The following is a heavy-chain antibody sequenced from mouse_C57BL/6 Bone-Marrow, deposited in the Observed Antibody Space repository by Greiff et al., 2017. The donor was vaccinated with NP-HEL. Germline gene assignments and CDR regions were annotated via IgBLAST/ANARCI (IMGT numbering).Heavy chain of an antibody. CDR2: FYPVISSV. CDR1: PDTCPYTP. J-gene: IGHJ3*01. D-gene: IGHD3-2*02. V-gene: IGHV1-62-2*01. Sequence: VQVVESGAELVKPFASVKLSCKAPPDTCPYTPMHFLNHTSVQGLELIGWFYPVISSVKYNEKFKDKATLTADKSSSTVYMELSRLTSEDSAVYFCARHGLGQLRLLAYWGQGTLVTVSA. CDR3: ARHGLGQLRLLAY.